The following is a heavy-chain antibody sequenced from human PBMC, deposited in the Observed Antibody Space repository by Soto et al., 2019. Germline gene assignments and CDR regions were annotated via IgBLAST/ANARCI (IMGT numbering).Heavy chain of an antibody. CDR1: GYTFTSYG. Sequence: ASVKVSCKASGYTFTSYGISWVRQAPGQGLEWMGWISAYNGNTNYAQKLQGRVTMTTDTSTSTAYMELRSLRSDDTAVYYCASGLTNFGESYYGMDVWGQRTTVTVSS. CDR3: ASGLTNFGESYYGMDV. D-gene: IGHD3-10*01. J-gene: IGHJ6*02. CDR2: ISAYNGNT. V-gene: IGHV1-18*01.